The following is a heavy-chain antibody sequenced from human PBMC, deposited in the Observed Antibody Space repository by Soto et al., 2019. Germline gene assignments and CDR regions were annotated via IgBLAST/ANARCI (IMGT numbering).Heavy chain of an antibody. CDR1: GFTFSSYG. V-gene: IGHV3-30*18. J-gene: IGHJ5*02. CDR3: AKDLRGPDPDWFDP. CDR2: ISYDGSNK. Sequence: PGGSLRLSCAASGFTFSSYGMHWVRQAPGKGLEWVVVISYDGSNKYYADSVRGRFTISRDNSKNTLYLQMNSLRAEDTAVYYCAKDLRGPDPDWFDPWGQGTLVTVSS.